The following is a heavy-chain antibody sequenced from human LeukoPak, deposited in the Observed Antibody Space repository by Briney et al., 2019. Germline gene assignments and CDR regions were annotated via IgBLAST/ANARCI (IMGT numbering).Heavy chain of an antibody. D-gene: IGHD3-3*01. CDR3: AAEWVGLRLVTNWFDP. CDR1: GFTFSSYA. V-gene: IGHV3-30-3*01. Sequence: GGSLRLSCAASGFTFSSYAMHWVRQAPGKGLEWVAVISYDGSNKYYADSVKGRFTISRDNSKNTLYLQMNSLRSEDTAVYYCAAEWVGLRLVTNWFDPWGQGTLVTVSS. J-gene: IGHJ5*02. CDR2: ISYDGSNK.